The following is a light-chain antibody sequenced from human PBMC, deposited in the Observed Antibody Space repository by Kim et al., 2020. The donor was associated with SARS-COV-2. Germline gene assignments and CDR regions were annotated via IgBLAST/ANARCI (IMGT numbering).Light chain of an antibody. CDR3: NPRDSLGDHWV. CDR2: GEN. CDR1: SLRNYH. Sequence: SSELTQHPAVSVALGQTVSITCQGDSLRNYHTSWYQQKPGQAPVFVIYGENNRPSGIPDRFSGSTSGNTSFLTITGAQAADEAVYYCNPRDSLGDHWVFG. V-gene: IGLV3-19*01. J-gene: IGLJ3*02.